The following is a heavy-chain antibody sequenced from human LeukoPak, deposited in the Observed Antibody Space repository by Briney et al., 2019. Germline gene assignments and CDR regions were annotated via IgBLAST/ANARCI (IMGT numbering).Heavy chain of an antibody. CDR2: ISAYNGNT. CDR3: ARDRLIVVVPAASQSNWFDP. D-gene: IGHD2-2*01. CDR1: GYTFTSYG. J-gene: IGHJ5*02. V-gene: IGHV1-18*01. Sequence: ASVKVSCKASGYTFTSYGISWVRQAPGQGLEWMGWISAYNGNTNYAQKLQGRVTMTTDTSTSTAYMELRSLRSDDTAVYYCARDRLIVVVPAASQSNWFDPWGQGTLVTVSS.